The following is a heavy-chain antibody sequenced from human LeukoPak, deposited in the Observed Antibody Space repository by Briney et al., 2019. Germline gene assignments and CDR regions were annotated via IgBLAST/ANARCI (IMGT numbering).Heavy chain of an antibody. V-gene: IGHV3-23*01. CDR1: GFTFNIYA. CDR3: AKDTDAHTWHQGGGLNFDS. D-gene: IGHD1-26*01. CDR2: IVGHSDDT. Sequence: GGSLRLSCAASGFTFNIYAMSWVRQAPGKGLEWLSAIVGHSDDTYYADSVKGRFSIYRDNSNNAVFLQMHSLAAEDTGVYYCAKDTDAHTWHQGGGLNFDSWGQGTLVTVSS. J-gene: IGHJ4*02.